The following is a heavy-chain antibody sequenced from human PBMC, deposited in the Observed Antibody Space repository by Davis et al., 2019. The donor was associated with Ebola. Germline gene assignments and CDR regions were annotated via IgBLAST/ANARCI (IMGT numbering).Heavy chain of an antibody. CDR3: ARLSPLGTTVDY. D-gene: IGHD1-7*01. CDR2: VHDSGNT. Sequence: PSETLSLTCIVSGGSISSYYWSWIRQPPGKGLEWIGRVHDSGNTYYDPSLQSRVTISVETSKQFSLRLTSVTAADTAFYYCARLSPLGTTVDYWGQGTLVTVSS. V-gene: IGHV4-59*05. J-gene: IGHJ4*02. CDR1: GGSISSYY.